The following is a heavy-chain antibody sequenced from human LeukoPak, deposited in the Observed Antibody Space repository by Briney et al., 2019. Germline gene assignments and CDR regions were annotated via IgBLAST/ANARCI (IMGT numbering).Heavy chain of an antibody. Sequence: PSETLSLTCTVSGYSISSGYHWGWIRQPPGKGLEWIGSIYHSGSTYYNPSLKSRVTISVDTSRNQFSLKLRSVTAADTAVYYCARVVQSTDSSGFYLPEYFQHWGQGTLVTVSS. CDR2: IYHSGST. V-gene: IGHV4-38-2*02. D-gene: IGHD3-22*01. CDR1: GYSISSGYH. CDR3: ARVVQSTDSSGFYLPEYFQH. J-gene: IGHJ1*01.